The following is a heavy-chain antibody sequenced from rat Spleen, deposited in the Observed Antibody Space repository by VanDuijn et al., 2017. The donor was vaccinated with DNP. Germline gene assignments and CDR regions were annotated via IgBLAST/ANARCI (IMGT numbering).Heavy chain of an antibody. Sequence: EVQLVESGGGLVQPGRSLKLSCAASGFTFNDYYMAWVRQTPKKGLEWVATISTGGGTLYYRDSVKGRFTISRDDAKSTLYLQMDSLRSEDTATYFCTRVGDYHDGGDGDVLDVWGQGTLVTVSS. CDR2: ISTGGGTL. D-gene: IGHD1-12*02. J-gene: IGHJ3*01. CDR3: TRVGDYHDGGDGDVLDV. V-gene: IGHV5-25*01. CDR1: GFTFNDYY.